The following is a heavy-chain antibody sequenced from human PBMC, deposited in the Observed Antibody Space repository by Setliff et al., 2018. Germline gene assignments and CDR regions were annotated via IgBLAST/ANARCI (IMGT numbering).Heavy chain of an antibody. CDR3: TRADHMVTTNFDY. Sequence: GASVKVSCKASGYSLTSYVMNWVRQAPGQGLEWMGWINTKTGDPTYAQGFTGRFVFSLDTSVSTAYLHISSLKAEDTAVYFCTRADHMVTTNFDYWGQGTLVTVSS. J-gene: IGHJ4*01. CDR2: INTKTGDP. CDR1: GYSLTSYV. D-gene: IGHD4-17*01. V-gene: IGHV7-4-1*02.